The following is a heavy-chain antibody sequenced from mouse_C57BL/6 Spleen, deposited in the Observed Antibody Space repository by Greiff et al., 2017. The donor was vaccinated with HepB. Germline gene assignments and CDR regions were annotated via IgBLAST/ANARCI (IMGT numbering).Heavy chain of an antibody. CDR2: IYPRSGNT. J-gene: IGHJ2*01. Sequence: VQLQQSGAELARPGASVKLSCKASGYTFTSYGISWVKQRTGQGLEWIGEIYPRSGNTYYNEKFKGKATLTADKSSSTAYMELRSLTSEDSAVYFCARGGHYYGSSYDYFDYWGQGTTLTVSS. CDR1: GYTFTSYG. CDR3: ARGGHYYGSSYDYFDY. D-gene: IGHD1-1*01. V-gene: IGHV1-81*01.